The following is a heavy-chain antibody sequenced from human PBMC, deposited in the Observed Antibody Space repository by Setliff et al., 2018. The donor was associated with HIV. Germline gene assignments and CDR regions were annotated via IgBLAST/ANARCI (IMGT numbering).Heavy chain of an antibody. CDR3: ARMYSGYDWSPAGARTRYFGY. CDR2: IYHSGST. V-gene: IGHV4-38-2*01. CDR1: GYSISSGYY. Sequence: SETLSLTCAVSGYSISSGYYWGWIRQPPGKGLEWIGSIYHSGSTYYNPSLKSRVTISVDTSKNQFSLKLGSVTAADTAVYYCARMYSGYDWSPAGARTRYFGYWGQGTLVTVSS. J-gene: IGHJ4*02. D-gene: IGHD5-12*01.